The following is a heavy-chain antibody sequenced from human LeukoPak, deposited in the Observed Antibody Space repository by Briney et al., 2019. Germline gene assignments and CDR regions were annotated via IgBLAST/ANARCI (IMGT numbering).Heavy chain of an antibody. Sequence: PSETLSLTCTVSGGSISSSNYYWGWTRQPPGKGLEWFGSISYSGGTSYNPYLRSRVTISVDTSKNQFSLKLNSVTAADTAVYYCAREVEYYDSSGYRPHAFDIWGQGTVVTVSS. CDR2: ISYSGGT. J-gene: IGHJ3*02. CDR1: GGSISSSNYY. V-gene: IGHV4-39*02. D-gene: IGHD3-22*01. CDR3: AREVEYYDSSGYRPHAFDI.